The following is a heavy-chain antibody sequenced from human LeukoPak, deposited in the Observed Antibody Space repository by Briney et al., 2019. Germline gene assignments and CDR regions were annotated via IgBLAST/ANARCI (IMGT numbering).Heavy chain of an antibody. CDR1: GGSISSHY. J-gene: IGHJ5*02. D-gene: IGHD3-22*01. CDR2: IYYSGSS. CDR3: ARLYDSSGYTSWLDP. Sequence: SETLSLTCTVSGGSISSHYWSWIRQPPGKGLEWIGYIYYSGSSKYNPSLKSRVTISVDTSKNQFSLKLSSVTAADTAVYYCARLYDSSGYTSWLDPWGQGTLVTVSS. V-gene: IGHV4-59*11.